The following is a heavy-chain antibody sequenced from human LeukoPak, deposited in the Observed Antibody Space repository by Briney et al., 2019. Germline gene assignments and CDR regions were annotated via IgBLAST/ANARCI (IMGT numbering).Heavy chain of an antibody. J-gene: IGHJ4*02. CDR1: GFIFRNYA. CDR3: AKDRDSSTWSFFDF. D-gene: IGHD6-13*01. CDR2: GSHDGRNK. Sequence: GRSLRLSCVASGFIFRNYAMHWVRQAPGKWLEWVAVGSHDGRNKIYGDSVKGRFTISRDNSKNTVYLQMDNLRPEDTAVYYCAKDRDSSTWSFFDFWGQGTLVTVSS. V-gene: IGHV3-30*18.